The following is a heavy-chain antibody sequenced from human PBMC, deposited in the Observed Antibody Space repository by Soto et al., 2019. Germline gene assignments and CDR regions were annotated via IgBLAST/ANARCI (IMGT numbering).Heavy chain of an antibody. V-gene: IGHV4-39*01. CDR1: GGSISSSSYY. CDR3: ARHGAPYYDILTGYYSSYYFDY. D-gene: IGHD3-9*01. CDR2: IYYSGST. J-gene: IGHJ4*02. Sequence: PSETLSLTCTVSGGSISSSSYYWGWIRQPPGKGLEWIGSIYYSGSTYYNPSLKSRVTISVDTSKNQFSLKLSSVTAADTAVYYCARHGAPYYDILTGYYSSYYFDYWGQGTLVTVSS.